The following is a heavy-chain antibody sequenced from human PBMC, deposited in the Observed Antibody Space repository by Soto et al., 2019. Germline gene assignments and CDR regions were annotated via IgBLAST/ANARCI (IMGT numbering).Heavy chain of an antibody. CDR1: VVSISSGDYY. CDR2: IYYSGST. Sequence: SETLSLTCTFSVVSISSGDYYCSWIRQPPGKGLEWIGYIYYSGSTYYNPSLKSRVTISVDTSKNQFSLKLSSVTAADTAVYYCARGAQDGYNSLTLEYLGQGTPGTVSS. V-gene: IGHV4-30-4*01. D-gene: IGHD5-12*01. CDR3: ARGAQDGYNSLTLEY. J-gene: IGHJ4*02.